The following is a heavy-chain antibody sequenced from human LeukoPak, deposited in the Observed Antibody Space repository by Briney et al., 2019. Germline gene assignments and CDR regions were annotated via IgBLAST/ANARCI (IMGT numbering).Heavy chain of an antibody. Sequence: TSEALSLTCTVSGGSISSGGYYWSWIRQPPGKGLEWIGYIYHSGSTNYNPSLKSRVTISVDKSKNQFSLKLSSVTAADTAVYYCARSGGNYGGNTFDLWGRGTLVTVSS. CDR2: IYHSGST. V-gene: IGHV4-30-2*01. D-gene: IGHD4-23*01. CDR1: GGSISSGGYY. J-gene: IGHJ2*01. CDR3: ARSGGNYGGNTFDL.